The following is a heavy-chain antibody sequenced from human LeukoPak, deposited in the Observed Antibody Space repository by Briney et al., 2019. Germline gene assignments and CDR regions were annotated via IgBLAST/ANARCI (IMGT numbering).Heavy chain of an antibody. CDR3: AIDCRSFGGSSLEH. Sequence: GRSLRLSCLASGFRFRDIAMHWVRQAPGRGLEWLAMISHDGSVNYYADSVRGRFTVSRDNSKSTLYLHMDGLRPDDTAVYFCAIDCRSFGGSSLEHWGQGTLVTVSA. CDR2: ISHDGSVN. J-gene: IGHJ5*02. V-gene: IGHV3-30*04. CDR1: GFRFRDIA. D-gene: IGHD6-6*01.